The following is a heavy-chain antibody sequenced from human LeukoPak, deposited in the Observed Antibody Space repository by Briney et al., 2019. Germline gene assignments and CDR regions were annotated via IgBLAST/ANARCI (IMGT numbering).Heavy chain of an antibody. Sequence: PGGSLRLSCAASGFTVSSNYMSWVRQAPGKWLEWVSVIFSGVSTYYADSVKGRFTLSRDNSKNTLYLQMNSLRAEDTAVYYCARERPGMDYMDVWGKGTTVTVSS. CDR1: GFTVSSNY. V-gene: IGHV3-53*01. J-gene: IGHJ6*03. CDR2: IFSGVST. CDR3: ARERPGMDYMDV.